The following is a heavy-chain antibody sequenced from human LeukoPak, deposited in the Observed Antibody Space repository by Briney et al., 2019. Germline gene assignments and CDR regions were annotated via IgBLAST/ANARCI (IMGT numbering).Heavy chain of an antibody. V-gene: IGHV1-2*02. CDR2: INLNSGGT. D-gene: IGHD1-14*01. J-gene: IGHJ4*02. CDR1: GYTFTDYY. Sequence: ASVKVSCKASGYTFTDYYLHWVRQAPGEGLEWMGWINLNSGGTNSAQKFQGRVAMTRDTSISTAYMDLSRLRSDDTAVYYCAREGRNRSFDYWGQGTLVTVSS. CDR3: AREGRNRSFDY.